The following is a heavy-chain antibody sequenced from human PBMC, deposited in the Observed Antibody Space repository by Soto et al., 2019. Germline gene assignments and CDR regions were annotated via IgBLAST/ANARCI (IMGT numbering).Heavy chain of an antibody. CDR3: ARGFTGYSYGADYYYYGMDV. J-gene: IGHJ6*02. D-gene: IGHD5-18*01. V-gene: IGHV4-39*01. CDR2: IYYTGTT. Sequence: SETLSLTCAVSGGSINSGNYYCDWIRQPPGKGLDWIGTIYYTGTTYHNPSLKSRVTISMDTSKNQFSLKLSSVTAADTAVYYCARGFTGYSYGADYYYYGMDVWGQGTTVTVSS. CDR1: GGSINSGNYY.